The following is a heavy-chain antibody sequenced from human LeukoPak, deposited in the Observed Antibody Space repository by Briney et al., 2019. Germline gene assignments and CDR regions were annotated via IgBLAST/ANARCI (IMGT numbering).Heavy chain of an antibody. V-gene: IGHV3-30*04. CDR3: AKRYYSSSRTSYYFDY. CDR1: GFTFSTYA. D-gene: IGHD6-6*01. CDR2: ISYDGSNK. Sequence: PGGSLRLSCAASGFTFSTYAMHWVRQAPGKGLEWVAVISYDGSNKYYADSVKGRFTISRDNSKNTLYLQMNSLRAEDTAVYYCAKRYYSSSRTSYYFDYWGQGTLVTVSS. J-gene: IGHJ4*02.